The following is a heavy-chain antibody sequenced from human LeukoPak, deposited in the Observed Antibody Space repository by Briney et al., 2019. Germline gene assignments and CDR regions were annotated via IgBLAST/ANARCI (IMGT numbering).Heavy chain of an antibody. CDR2: INPNSGGT. J-gene: IGHJ4*02. Sequence: ASVKVSCKASGYTFTGYYMHWVRQAPGQGLEWMGWINPNSGGTNYAQKFQGRVTMTRDTSISTAYMELSRLSSDDTAVYYCAREGTTGLVEFDYWGQGTLVTVSS. D-gene: IGHD1-7*01. CDR1: GYTFTGYY. CDR3: AREGTTGLVEFDY. V-gene: IGHV1-2*02.